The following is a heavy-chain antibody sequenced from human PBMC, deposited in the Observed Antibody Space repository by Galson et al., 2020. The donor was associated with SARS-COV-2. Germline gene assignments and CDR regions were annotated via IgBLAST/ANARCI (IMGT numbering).Heavy chain of an antibody. CDR3: AREGVIAGYGFDV. CDR2: IGGSGTTI. J-gene: IGHJ6*02. V-gene: IGHV3-48*03. D-gene: IGHD6-13*01. CDR1: GFPFSSYE. Sequence: TGGSLRLSCAASGFPFSSYEMNWVRQAPGKGLEWVSYIGGSGTTIYYADPVKGRFTISRDNAKSSLYLEMNSLRAEDTAVYYCAREGVIAGYGFDVWGQGTTVTVSS.